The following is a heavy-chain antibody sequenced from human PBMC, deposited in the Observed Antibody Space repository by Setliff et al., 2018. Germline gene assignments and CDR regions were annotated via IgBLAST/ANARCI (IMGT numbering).Heavy chain of an antibody. D-gene: IGHD2-15*01. Sequence: ASVKVSCKASGYTFPSYGISWVRQAPGQGLEWMGWISAYNGYIIYEQKFQGRVTMTTDTSTSTAYMELRSLRAEDTAVYYCIVNMVRPVTGLDSWGPGTLVTVSS. V-gene: IGHV1-18*01. CDR3: IVNMVRPVTGLDS. CDR2: ISAYNGYI. CDR1: GYTFPSYG. J-gene: IGHJ4*02.